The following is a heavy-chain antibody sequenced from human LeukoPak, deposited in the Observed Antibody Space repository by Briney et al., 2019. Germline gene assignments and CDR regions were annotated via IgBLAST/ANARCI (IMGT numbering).Heavy chain of an antibody. CDR1: GFTFSSYG. CDR3: AKTGHCSGGSCYAYYYYGMDV. D-gene: IGHD2-15*01. Sequence: PGGSLRLSCAASGFTFSSYGMHWVRQAPGKGLEWVAVISYDGSNKYYADSVKGRFTISRDNSKNTLYLQMNSLRAEDTAVYYSAKTGHCSGGSCYAYYYYGMDVWGQGTTVTVSS. V-gene: IGHV3-30*18. CDR2: ISYDGSNK. J-gene: IGHJ6*02.